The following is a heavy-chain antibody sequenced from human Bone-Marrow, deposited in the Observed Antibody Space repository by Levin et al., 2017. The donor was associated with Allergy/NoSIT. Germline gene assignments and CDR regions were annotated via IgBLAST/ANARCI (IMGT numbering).Heavy chain of an antibody. CDR3: ARSERGSGDGGGAFGI. D-gene: IGHD2-15*01. Sequence: PGGSLRLSCAGTRFTFSSHSMNWVRQAPGRGLEWVSSISSSSTYIYYADSVKGRFTISRDNAKNSLYLQMNSLRAEDTAVYYCARSERGSGDGGGAFGIWGQGTTVTVSS. CDR2: ISSSSTYI. V-gene: IGHV3-21*01. J-gene: IGHJ3*02. CDR1: RFTFSSHS.